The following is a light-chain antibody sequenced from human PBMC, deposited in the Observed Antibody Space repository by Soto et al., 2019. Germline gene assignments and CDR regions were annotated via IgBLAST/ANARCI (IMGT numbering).Light chain of an antibody. Sequence: EIVLTQSPGTLSLSPGERATLPCRASQSVSNNYLAWYQQEPGQAPRLLIYGASNRATGIPDRFSGSGSGTDFTLTISRLEPEDFAVYYCQQYGSSGTFGQGTKVDIK. CDR1: QSVSNNY. CDR3: QQYGSSGT. CDR2: GAS. V-gene: IGKV3-20*01. J-gene: IGKJ1*01.